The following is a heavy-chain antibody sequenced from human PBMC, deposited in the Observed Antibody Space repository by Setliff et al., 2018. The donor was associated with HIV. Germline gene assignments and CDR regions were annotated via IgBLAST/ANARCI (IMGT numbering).Heavy chain of an antibody. CDR1: GYYFNIDY. J-gene: IGHJ4*02. CDR3: ARDYYYDSSGYRYFDY. CDR2: VSPFDDGT. Sequence: ASVKVSCKTFGYYFNIDYMHWVRQAPGQGLEWMAMVSPFDDGTNYAQKFQGRVTMTRDTSTSTVYMELSSLRSEDTAVYYCARDYYYDSSGYRYFDYWGQGTLVTVSS. V-gene: IGHV1-46*02. D-gene: IGHD3-22*01.